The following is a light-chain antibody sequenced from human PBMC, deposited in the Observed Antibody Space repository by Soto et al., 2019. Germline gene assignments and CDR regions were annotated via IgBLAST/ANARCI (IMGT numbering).Light chain of an antibody. J-gene: IGKJ5*01. CDR1: QDIITW. V-gene: IGKV1-12*01. Sequence: DIQMTHSPSSVTASVGARFTITFRASQDIITWLAWYQQKPGKAPNLLIYTASNLQSGVPSRFSGSGSGTHFTLTISSLQPEDFGTYYCQQTDSFPITFGQGTRLEI. CDR3: QQTDSFPIT. CDR2: TAS.